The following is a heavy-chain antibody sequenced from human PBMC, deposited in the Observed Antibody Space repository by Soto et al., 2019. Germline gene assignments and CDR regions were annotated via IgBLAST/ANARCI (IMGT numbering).Heavy chain of an antibody. CDR1: GFTVSSNY. V-gene: IGHV3-53*01. CDR2: IYSGGST. J-gene: IGHJ4*02. D-gene: IGHD3-10*01. Sequence: EVQLVESGGGLIQPGGSLRLSCAASGFTVSSNYMSWVRQAPGKGLEWVSVIYSGGSTDYADSVKGRFTISRDNFKNTLYLQMNSLGAEDKAVYYCARGKDYGSGSYSGYWGQGTLVTVSS. CDR3: ARGKDYGSGSYSGY.